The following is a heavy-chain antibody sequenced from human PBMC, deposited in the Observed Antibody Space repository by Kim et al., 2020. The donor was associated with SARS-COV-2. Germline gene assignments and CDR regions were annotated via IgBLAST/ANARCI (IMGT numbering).Heavy chain of an antibody. D-gene: IGHD3-10*01. Sequence: SETLSLTCNVSGGSISSYYWSWIRQPPGKGLEWIGYIYYSGSTNYNPSLKSRVTISVDTYKNQFSLKLSSVTAADTAVYYCARTRITMVRGVIPTQYYFDYWGQGTLVTVSS. V-gene: IGHV4-59*13. CDR1: GGSISSYY. CDR3: ARTRITMVRGVIPTQYYFDY. J-gene: IGHJ4*02. CDR2: IYYSGST.